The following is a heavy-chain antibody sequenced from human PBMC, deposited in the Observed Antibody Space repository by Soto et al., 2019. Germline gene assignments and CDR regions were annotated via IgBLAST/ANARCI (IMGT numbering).Heavy chain of an antibody. J-gene: IGHJ4*02. CDR2: INPDNANT. V-gene: IGHV1-3*01. Sequence: QVQLVQSGAEVKKPGASVKISCEASGYTFISRALHWVRQAPGQRLEWMGWINPDNANTKYSQNFQGRVTFTRDTSATTAYMELSSLRSEDTGVYFCARDPGSGHYFDYWGQGTLVTVSS. CDR3: ARDPGSGHYFDY. CDR1: GYTFISRA. D-gene: IGHD2-15*01.